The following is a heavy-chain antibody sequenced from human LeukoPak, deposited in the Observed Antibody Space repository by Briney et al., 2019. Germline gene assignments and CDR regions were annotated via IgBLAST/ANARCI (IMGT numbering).Heavy chain of an antibody. CDR3: AELGITMNGGV. Sequence: GGSLRLSCAAPGFTFSSYEMNWVRQAQGRGLEWVSYISSSGSTIYYADSVKGRFTISRDNAKNSLYLQMNSLRAEDTAVYYCAELGITMNGGVWGKGTTVTISP. V-gene: IGHV3-48*03. CDR2: ISSSGSTI. CDR1: GFTFSSYE. J-gene: IGHJ6*04. D-gene: IGHD3-10*02.